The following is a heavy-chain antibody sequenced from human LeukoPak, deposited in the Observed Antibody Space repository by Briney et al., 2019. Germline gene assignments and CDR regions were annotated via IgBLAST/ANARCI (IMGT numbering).Heavy chain of an antibody. CDR1: GFTFSDYG. D-gene: IGHD4-17*01. CDR3: ARGPTVITFNAFDV. V-gene: IGHV3-64*01. Sequence: GGSLRLSCAASGFTFSDYGMYWVRQAPGKGLEHVSGISSNGIYTYYANSVKGRFTISRDNSKNTLYLQMGSLRAEDMAVYYCARGPTVITFNAFDVWGQGTMVTVSS. J-gene: IGHJ3*01. CDR2: ISSNGIYT.